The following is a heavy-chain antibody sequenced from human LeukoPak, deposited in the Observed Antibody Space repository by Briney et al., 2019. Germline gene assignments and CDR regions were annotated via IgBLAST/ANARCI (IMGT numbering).Heavy chain of an antibody. V-gene: IGHV1-24*01. J-gene: IGHJ4*02. CDR3: ATDRIWGQKTTVTMFDY. CDR1: GYTLTELS. D-gene: IGHD4-17*01. Sequence: ASVKVPCKVSGYTLTELSMHWVRQAPGKGLEWMGGFDPEDGETIYAQRFQGRVTMTEDTSTDTAYMELSSLGSEDTAVYYCATDRIWGQKTTVTMFDYWGQGTLVTVSS. CDR2: FDPEDGET.